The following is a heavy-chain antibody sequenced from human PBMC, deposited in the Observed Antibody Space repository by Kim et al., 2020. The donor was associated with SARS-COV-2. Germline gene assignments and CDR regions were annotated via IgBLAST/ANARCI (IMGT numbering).Heavy chain of an antibody. D-gene: IGHD3-3*01. V-gene: IGHV3-74*01. CDR2: IKYDGSTT. Sequence: GGSLRLSCAASGFTFSNYWMHWVRQAPGKGLVWVSRIKYDGSTTIYADSVKGRFTISRDNAKITLYLQMNSLRVEDTAVYYCTRDLDWLLFDYWGQGTLVTVSS. J-gene: IGHJ4*02. CDR1: GFTFSNYW. CDR3: TRDLDWLLFDY.